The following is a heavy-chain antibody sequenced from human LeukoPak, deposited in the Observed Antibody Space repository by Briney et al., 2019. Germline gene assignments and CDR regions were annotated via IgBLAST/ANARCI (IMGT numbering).Heavy chain of an antibody. Sequence: PSETPSLTCTVSGASISNHYWSWIRQPPGKGLEWIGYTRYSESSNYSPSLKSRVTISIDTSKNQFSLKLTSVTAADTAVYYCARDTRIYYGSGIDYWGQGTLVTVSS. CDR1: GASISNHY. D-gene: IGHD3-10*01. CDR2: TRYSESS. V-gene: IGHV4-59*11. J-gene: IGHJ4*02. CDR3: ARDTRIYYGSGIDY.